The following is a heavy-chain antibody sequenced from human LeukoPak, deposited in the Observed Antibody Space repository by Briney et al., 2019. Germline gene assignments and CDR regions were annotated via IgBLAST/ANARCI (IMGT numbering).Heavy chain of an antibody. J-gene: IGHJ3*02. V-gene: IGHV1-69*05. CDR3: ARVSNYYDSSDYIGDAFDI. D-gene: IGHD3-22*01. CDR2: IITIFGTA. CDR1: GGTFSSYA. Sequence: XVKVSCKASGGTFSSYAISWVRQAPGQGLEWMGRIITIFGTANYAQKFQGRVTITTDESTSTAYMELSSLRSEDTAVYYCARVSNYYDSSDYIGDAFDIWGQGTMVTVSS.